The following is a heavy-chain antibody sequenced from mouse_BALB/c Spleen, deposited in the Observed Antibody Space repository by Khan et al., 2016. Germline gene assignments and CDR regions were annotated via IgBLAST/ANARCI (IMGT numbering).Heavy chain of an antibody. Sequence: VQLQESGAELAKPGASVKMSCKASGYTFTRFWMHWVKQRPGQGLEWIGYINPGSNYTDYNQNFKDKATLTADKSSSTAYMLLSSLTSEDSAVYFCARWEYGNYLYQAMDYWGQGSSVTVSS. J-gene: IGHJ4*01. CDR1: GYTFTRFW. V-gene: IGHV1-7*01. CDR3: ARWEYGNYLYQAMDY. CDR2: INPGSNYT. D-gene: IGHD2-10*02.